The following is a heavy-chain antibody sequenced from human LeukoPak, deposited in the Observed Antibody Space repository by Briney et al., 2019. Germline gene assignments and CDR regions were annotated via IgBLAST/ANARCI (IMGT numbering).Heavy chain of an antibody. V-gene: IGHV3-30*18. D-gene: IGHD2-2*01. CDR3: VKDQVFRGAAAPFDY. J-gene: IGHJ4*02. CDR1: GFTFNTYG. CDR2: ISYDVSNK. Sequence: GGSLRLSCAASGFTFNTYGIHWVRQAPGKGLEWVAAISYDVSNKYYADSVKGRFTISRDNFKNTLYLQMNSLRVDDTAVYYCVKDQVFRGAAAPFDYWGQGTLVTVSS.